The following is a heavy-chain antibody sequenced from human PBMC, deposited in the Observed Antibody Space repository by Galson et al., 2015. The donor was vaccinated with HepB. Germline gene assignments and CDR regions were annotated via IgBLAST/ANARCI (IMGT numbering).Heavy chain of an antibody. Sequence: CAISGDSVSSNSAAWNWIRQSPSRGLEWLGRTYYRSKWYYGYAVSVRSRITINPDISRNQFSLQLYSVTPEDTAVYYCARNVYYDTSGYYYKPGWVDPWGQGTLVTVSS. CDR2: TYYRSKWYY. V-gene: IGHV6-1*01. CDR1: GDSVSSNSAA. D-gene: IGHD3-22*01. J-gene: IGHJ5*02. CDR3: ARNVYYDTSGYYYKPGWVDP.